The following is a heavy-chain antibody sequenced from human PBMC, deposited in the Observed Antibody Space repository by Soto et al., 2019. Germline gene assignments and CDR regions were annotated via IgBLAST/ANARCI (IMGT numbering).Heavy chain of an antibody. V-gene: IGHV3-23*01. D-gene: IGHD4-4*01. CDR3: AKEETVISHYYYYYGMDV. J-gene: IGHJ6*02. CDR1: GFTFSSYA. CDR2: ISGTGGIT. Sequence: EVQLLESGGGLVQPGGSLRLSCAASGFTFSSYAMNWVRQAPGKGLEWVSVISGTGGITYHADSVKGRFTISRDNSKNTLYLQMDSLRAEDTAAYFCAKEETVISHYYYYYGMDVWGQGTTVTVSS.